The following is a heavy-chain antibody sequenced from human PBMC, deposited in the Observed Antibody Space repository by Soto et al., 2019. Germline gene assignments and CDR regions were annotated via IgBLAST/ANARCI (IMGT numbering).Heavy chain of an antibody. CDR3: ARPVVGARGWVEEPL. Sequence: EVQLVQSGAEVKKPGESLRISCKGSGYSFTSYWISWVRQMPGKGLEWMGRIDPSDSYTNYSPSFQGHVTISADKSIGTAYLQWSSRKASDTAMYYCARPVVGARGWVEEPLWGQGTLVTVSS. V-gene: IGHV5-10-1*01. CDR2: IDPSDSYT. CDR1: GYSFTSYW. D-gene: IGHD1-1*01. J-gene: IGHJ4*02.